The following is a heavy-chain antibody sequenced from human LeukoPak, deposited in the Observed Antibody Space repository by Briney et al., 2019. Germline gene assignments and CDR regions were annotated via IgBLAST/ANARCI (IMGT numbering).Heavy chain of an antibody. CDR1: GGSISSGSYY. D-gene: IGHD5-12*01. J-gene: IGHJ4*02. CDR3: AREAGYSGYELLDY. V-gene: IGHV4-61*02. CDR2: IYTSGST. Sequence: SQTLSLTCTVSGGSISSGSYYWSWIRQPAGKGLEWIGRIYTSGSTNYNPSLKSRVTISVDTSKNQFSLKLSSVTAADTAVYYCAREAGYSGYELLDYWGQGTLVTVSS.